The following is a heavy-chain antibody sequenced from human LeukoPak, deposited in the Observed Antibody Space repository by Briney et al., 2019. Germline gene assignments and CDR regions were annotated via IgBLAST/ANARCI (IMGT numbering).Heavy chain of an antibody. J-gene: IGHJ6*03. CDR2: MSYSGST. V-gene: IGHV4-39*07. D-gene: IGHD3-10*01. CDR1: SGSISSSGYY. CDR3: ARDRGDYGSGSYYPRAYYYYYMDV. Sequence: SETLSLTCTVSSGSISSSGYYWGWIRQPPGKGLEWIGSMSYSGSTYYNPSLKSRVTISVDTSKNQFSLKLSSVTAADTAVYYCARDRGDYGSGSYYPRAYYYYYMDVWGKGTTVTISS.